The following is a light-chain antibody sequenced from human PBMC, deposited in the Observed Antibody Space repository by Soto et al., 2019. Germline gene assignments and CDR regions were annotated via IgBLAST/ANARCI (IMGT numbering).Light chain of an antibody. J-gene: IGLJ1*01. CDR3: RSYSSTSSLGV. Sequence: QCLLTQPAYVSGSRGQWITISCTGTISDVGGYNYVSWYQQHPGKAPKLMIYEVSNRPSGVSNRFSGSKSGNTASLTISGLQAEDEADYYCRSYSSTSSLGVFGTGTKVTVL. CDR1: ISDVGGYNY. CDR2: EVS. V-gene: IGLV2-14*01.